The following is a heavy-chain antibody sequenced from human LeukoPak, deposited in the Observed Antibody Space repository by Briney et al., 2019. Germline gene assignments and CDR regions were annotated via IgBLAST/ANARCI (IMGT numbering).Heavy chain of an antibody. D-gene: IGHD6-6*01. CDR2: IYYSGST. Sequence: SETLSLTCTVSGGSISSSNFYWGWIRQPPGKGLEWIGSIYYSGSTYYNPSLKSRVSISVDKSKNQFSLKLSSVTAADTAVYYCARSSDYYYYYYMDVWGKGTTVTVSS. V-gene: IGHV4-39*07. CDR1: GGSISSSNFY. J-gene: IGHJ6*03. CDR3: ARSSDYYYYYYMDV.